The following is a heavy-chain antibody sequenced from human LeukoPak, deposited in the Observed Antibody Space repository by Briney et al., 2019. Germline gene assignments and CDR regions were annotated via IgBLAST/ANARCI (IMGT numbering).Heavy chain of an antibody. CDR1: GYTFTSYW. D-gene: IGHD3-22*01. J-gene: IGHJ6*02. CDR3: GRYSSGYPPYYYGMDV. CDR2: IYPGDSDT. V-gene: IGHV5-51*01. Sequence: PGEPLKISCKGSGYTFTSYWIGWVRQMPGKGLEWMGIIYPGDSDTRHSPSFQGQVTISADKSISTAYLQWSSLKASDTAVYYCGRYSSGYPPYYYGMDVWGQGTTVTVSS.